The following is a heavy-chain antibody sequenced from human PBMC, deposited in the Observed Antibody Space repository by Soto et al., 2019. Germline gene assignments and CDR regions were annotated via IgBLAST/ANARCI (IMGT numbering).Heavy chain of an antibody. D-gene: IGHD6-19*01. Sequence: GGSLRLSCAASGFTFSIYAMHWVRQSPGKGLEWVAVVWYDGSNKYYADSVKGRFTISRDNSKSTVYLQMNSLSAEDTAVYYCARDWYRSGWYNAFDIWGQGTMVTVTS. J-gene: IGHJ3*02. V-gene: IGHV3-33*01. CDR2: VWYDGSNK. CDR3: ARDWYRSGWYNAFDI. CDR1: GFTFSIYA.